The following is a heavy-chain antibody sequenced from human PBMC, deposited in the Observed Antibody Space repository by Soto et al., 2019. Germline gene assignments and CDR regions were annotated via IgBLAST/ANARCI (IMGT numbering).Heavy chain of an antibody. J-gene: IGHJ6*03. Sequence: PGESLKISCKGSGYSFTSYWIGWVRQMPGKGLEWMGIIYPGDSDTRYSPSFQGQVTISADKSISTAYLQWSSLKASDTAMYYCARQGSESYYPPELWYYYYYMDVWGKGTTVTVSS. CDR1: GYSFTSYW. D-gene: IGHD3-10*01. CDR3: ARQGSESYYPPELWYYYYYMDV. CDR2: IYPGDSDT. V-gene: IGHV5-51*01.